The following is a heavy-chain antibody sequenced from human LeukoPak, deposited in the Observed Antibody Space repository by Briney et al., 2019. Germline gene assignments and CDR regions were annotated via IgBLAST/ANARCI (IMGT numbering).Heavy chain of an antibody. V-gene: IGHV3-21*01. D-gene: IGHD5-18*01. J-gene: IGHJ6*03. CDR3: ASSLVAGYYYYSYYYMDV. CDR2: ISSSSSYI. Sequence: GGSLRLSCAASGFTFSSYTMNWVRQAPGKGLEWVSSISSSSSYIYYADSVKGRFTISRDNAKNSLYLQMNSLRAEDTAVYYCASSLVAGYYYYSYYYMDVWGKGTTVTVSS. CDR1: GFTFSSYT.